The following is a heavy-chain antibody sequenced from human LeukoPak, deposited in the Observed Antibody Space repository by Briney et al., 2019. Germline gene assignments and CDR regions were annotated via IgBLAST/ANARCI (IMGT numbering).Heavy chain of an antibody. CDR2: IYSGGTT. CDR3: ASKIIAAREEG. V-gene: IGHV3-66*01. J-gene: IGHJ4*02. D-gene: IGHD6-6*01. Sequence: PAGSLTLSCAASGFTVSSNYMSWVRQAPGKGLEWVSVIYSGGTTYYPDSVKGRFTISRDNSKTPLYLQRTSLTAENTAVYYCASKIIAAREEGWGQGNLVTVS. CDR1: GFTVSSNY.